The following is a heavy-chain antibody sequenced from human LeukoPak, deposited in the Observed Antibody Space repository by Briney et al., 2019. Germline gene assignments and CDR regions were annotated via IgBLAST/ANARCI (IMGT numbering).Heavy chain of an antibody. CDR2: INPNSGGT. V-gene: IGHV1-2*02. D-gene: IGHD3-22*01. CDR1: GYTFTGYY. Sequence: ASVKVSCKASGYTFTGYYMHWVRQAPGQGLEWMGWINPNSGGTNYAQKFQGRVTMTRDTSISTAYMELSRLRSDDTAVYYCARDPFGGSSGYSTGIDYWGQGTLVTVSS. J-gene: IGHJ4*02. CDR3: ARDPFGGSSGYSTGIDY.